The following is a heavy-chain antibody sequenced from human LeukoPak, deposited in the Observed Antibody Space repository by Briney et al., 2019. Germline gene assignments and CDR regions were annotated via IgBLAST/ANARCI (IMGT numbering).Heavy chain of an antibody. V-gene: IGHV1-69*05. CDR1: GGTFSSYA. Sequence: SVKVSCKASGGTFSSYAISWVRQAPGQGLEWMGGIIPIFGTANYAQKFQGRVTVTTDESTITAYMELSRLRSEDTAVYYCARAGYDSSGYYYKYYFDYWGQGTLVTVSS. D-gene: IGHD3-22*01. J-gene: IGHJ4*02. CDR2: IIPIFGTA. CDR3: ARAGYDSSGYYYKYYFDY.